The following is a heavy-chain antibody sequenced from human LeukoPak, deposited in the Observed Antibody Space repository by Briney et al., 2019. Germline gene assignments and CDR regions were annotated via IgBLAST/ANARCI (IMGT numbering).Heavy chain of an antibody. J-gene: IGHJ4*02. CDR3: ARVTGYMIEDYFDY. CDR2: INHSGST. D-gene: IGHD3-22*01. Sequence: PSGTLSLTCAVYGGSFSGYYWSWIRQPPGKGLEWIGEINHSGSTNYNPSLKSRVTISVDTSKNQFSLRLSSMTAADTAVYYCARVTGYMIEDYFDYWGQGTLVTVSS. V-gene: IGHV4-34*01. CDR1: GGSFSGYY.